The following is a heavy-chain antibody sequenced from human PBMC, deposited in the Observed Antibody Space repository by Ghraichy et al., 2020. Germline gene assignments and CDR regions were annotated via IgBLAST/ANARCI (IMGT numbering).Heavy chain of an antibody. D-gene: IGHD2-15*01. J-gene: IGHJ6*02. CDR2: IYTSGST. CDR3: ASETSGYCSGGSCYSGDYYYGMDL. V-gene: IGHV4-4*07. Sequence: SETLSLTCTVSGGSISSYYWSWIRQPAGKGLEWIGRIYTSGSTNYNPSLKSRVTMSVDTSKNQFSLKLSSVTAADTAVYYCASETSGYCSGGSCYSGDYYYGMDLWCQGTTVTVSS. CDR1: GGSISSYY.